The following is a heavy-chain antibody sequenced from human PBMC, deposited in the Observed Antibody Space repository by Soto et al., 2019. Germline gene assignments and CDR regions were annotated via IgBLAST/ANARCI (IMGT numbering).Heavy chain of an antibody. D-gene: IGHD3-10*01. Sequence: QVQLVESGGGVVQPGRSLRLSCAASGFTFSSYGMYWVRQAPGKGLEWVAVISYDGSSKYYADSVKGRFTISRDNSKNTLYLQMNSLRAEDTAVYYCAKDVTGGLDYWGQGTLVTVSS. CDR1: GFTFSSYG. CDR2: ISYDGSSK. J-gene: IGHJ4*02. V-gene: IGHV3-30*18. CDR3: AKDVTGGLDY.